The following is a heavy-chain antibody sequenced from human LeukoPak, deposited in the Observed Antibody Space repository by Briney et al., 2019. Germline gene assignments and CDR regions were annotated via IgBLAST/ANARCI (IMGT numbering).Heavy chain of an antibody. D-gene: IGHD5-18*01. CDR1: GYTFTSYG. CDR3: ARGVSGYSYGYNDY. Sequence: ASVKVSCKASGYTFTSYGISWVRQAPGQGLEWMGWISAYNGNTNYAQKLQGRVTMTTDTSPSTAYMELRSLRSDDTAVYYCARGVSGYSYGYNDYWGQGTLVTVSS. J-gene: IGHJ4*02. CDR2: ISAYNGNT. V-gene: IGHV1-18*01.